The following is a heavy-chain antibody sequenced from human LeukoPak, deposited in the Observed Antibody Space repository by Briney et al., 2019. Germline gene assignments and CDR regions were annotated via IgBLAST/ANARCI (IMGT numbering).Heavy chain of an antibody. Sequence: QPGGSLRLSCAASGFTFSSYSMNWVRQAPGKGLEWLAVISYDGSNKYFADSVEGRLVVSRDNSNNTLYLHMNTLRPNDTGIYYCAAYHASGTFGYFQHWGQGTLVTVSS. CDR3: AAYHASGTFGYFQH. J-gene: IGHJ1*01. D-gene: IGHD1-7*01. CDR1: GFTFSSYS. CDR2: ISYDGSNK. V-gene: IGHV3-30*03.